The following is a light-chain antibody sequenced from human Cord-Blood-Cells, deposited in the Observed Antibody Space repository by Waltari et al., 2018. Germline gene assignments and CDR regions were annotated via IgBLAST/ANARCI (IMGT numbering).Light chain of an antibody. V-gene: IGKV1-39*01. Sequence: LQMTQSASSLSASVADRVTITCRASQSISSYLNWYQQKQGKAPKLLIYAASSLQSGVPSRFSGSGSGTDFTLTISSLQPEDFATYYCQQSYSTPTFGGGTKVEIK. CDR2: AAS. CDR1: QSISSY. CDR3: QQSYSTPT. J-gene: IGKJ4*01.